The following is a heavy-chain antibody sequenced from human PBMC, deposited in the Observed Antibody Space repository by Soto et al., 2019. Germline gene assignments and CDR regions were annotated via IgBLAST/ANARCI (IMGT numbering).Heavy chain of an antibody. CDR3: AKAKRGILPTTTGGLDY. J-gene: IGHJ4*02. CDR2: ISPTGGST. CDR1: GFPFSTYA. D-gene: IGHD4-4*01. Sequence: EVQLLESGGNLVQPGGSLRLSCAGSGFPFSTYAVSWVRQTPGKGLEWVSAISPTGGSTYYAASVRGRFTISRDNSNNTVFLQMSGLRAEDTAIYYCAKAKRGILPTTTGGLDYWGQGTVLSVSS. V-gene: IGHV3-23*01.